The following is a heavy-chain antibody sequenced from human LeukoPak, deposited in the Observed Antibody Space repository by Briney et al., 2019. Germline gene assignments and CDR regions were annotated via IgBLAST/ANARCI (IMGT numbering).Heavy chain of an antibody. CDR1: GFTFNRHG. D-gene: IGHD3-9*01. J-gene: IGHJ5*02. V-gene: IGHV3-23*01. Sequence: GGSLRLSCAASGFTFNRHGMSWVRQAPGKGLEWVAGLSVNGDMTYYADSVRGRFTISRDNSKNMVYLQMNSLRVGDMAVYYCVRDGKNYDKSLGPFDPWGQGTLVTVSS. CDR3: VRDGKNYDKSLGPFDP. CDR2: LSVNGDMT.